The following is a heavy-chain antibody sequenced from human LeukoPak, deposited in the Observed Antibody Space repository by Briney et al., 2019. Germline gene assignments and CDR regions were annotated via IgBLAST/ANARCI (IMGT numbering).Heavy chain of an antibody. CDR1: GFTFNIYS. CDR3: AKDRPNYHASNGHYYRPNGDY. V-gene: IGHV3-23*01. D-gene: IGHD3-22*01. Sequence: GGSLRLTCAASGFTFNIYSMSWVCQAPGKGLEWVSSSTSSGDATFYADSVKDRFTISRDNSKNTLYLQMSRLRAEDTAVYYCAKDRPNYHASNGHYYRPNGDYWGQGTLVTVSS. CDR2: STSSGDAT. J-gene: IGHJ4*02.